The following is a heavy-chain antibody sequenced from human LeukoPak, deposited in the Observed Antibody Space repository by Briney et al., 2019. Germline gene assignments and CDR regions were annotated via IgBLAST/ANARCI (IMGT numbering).Heavy chain of an antibody. V-gene: IGHV3-48*01. CDR3: ARAPGAYYYDSSGYYYVTYYFDY. CDR2: ISSSSRTI. CDR1: GFTFSSYS. D-gene: IGHD3-22*01. J-gene: IGHJ4*02. Sequence: PGGSLRLSCAASGFTFSSYSMNWVRQAPGKGLEWVSYISSSSRTIYYADSVKGRFTISRDNGKNSVYMQMNRQRGGDTAVYYCARAPGAYYYDSSGYYYVTYYFDYWGQGTLVTVSS.